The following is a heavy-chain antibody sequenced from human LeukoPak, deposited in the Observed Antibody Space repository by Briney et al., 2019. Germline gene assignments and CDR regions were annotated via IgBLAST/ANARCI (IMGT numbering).Heavy chain of an antibody. Sequence: PGGSLTLSCLAYGFTFSSYAMRWVRQAPGKGLEWIERIYTIGSTNYNPSLTSRVTMSVETSKNQFSLKLSSVTGAVTAVYYCARGYCSGGSCYPSGFDYWGQGTLVTVSS. CDR3: ARGYCSGGSCYPSGFDY. V-gene: IGHV4-59*10. J-gene: IGHJ4*02. CDR1: GFTFSSYA. D-gene: IGHD2-15*01. CDR2: IYTIGST.